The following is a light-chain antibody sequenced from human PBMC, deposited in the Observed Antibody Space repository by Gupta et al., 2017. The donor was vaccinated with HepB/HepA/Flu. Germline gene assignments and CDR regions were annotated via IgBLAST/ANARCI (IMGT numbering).Light chain of an antibody. V-gene: IGLV1-44*01. J-gene: IGLJ3*02. CDR3: AEWDDRLNGPV. CDR2: SNN. CDR1: SSNIGSNT. Sequence: HSVLTQPPSASGTPGQRVTLSCSGSSSNIGSNTLNWYQQLQGTATKLIIYSNNQRPSGVHDRSACNKSGTSASLAIRGLPYEDEDDYYCAEWDDRLNGPVFGGGTKLTVL.